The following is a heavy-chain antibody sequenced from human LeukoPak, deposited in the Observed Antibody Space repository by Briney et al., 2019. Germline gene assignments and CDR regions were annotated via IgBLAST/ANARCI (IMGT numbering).Heavy chain of an antibody. Sequence: SVKVSCKASGGTFSSYAISWVRQAPGQGLEWMGGIIPIFGTANYAQKFQGGVTITADESTSTAYMELSSLRSEDTAVYYCARASHIVVVPAATHYYYGMDVWGKGTTVTVSS. V-gene: IGHV1-69*01. CDR3: ARASHIVVVPAATHYYYGMDV. D-gene: IGHD2-2*01. J-gene: IGHJ6*04. CDR2: IIPIFGTA. CDR1: GGTFSSYA.